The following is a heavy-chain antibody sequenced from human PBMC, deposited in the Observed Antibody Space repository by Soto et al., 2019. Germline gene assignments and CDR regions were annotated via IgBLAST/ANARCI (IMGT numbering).Heavy chain of an antibody. V-gene: IGHV3-74*01. J-gene: IGHJ4*02. D-gene: IGHD3-3*01. CDR1: AFDFSTYW. CDR3: ARDWYYTIDQ. Sequence: PGGSLRLSCTASAFDFSTYWMHWVGHLPTKGVVWVARIISDGSSMLYSDSVKGRLTISIDNAKKTLYLQMNSLRAEDTAIYHCARDWYYTIDQWGQGA. CDR2: IISDGSSM.